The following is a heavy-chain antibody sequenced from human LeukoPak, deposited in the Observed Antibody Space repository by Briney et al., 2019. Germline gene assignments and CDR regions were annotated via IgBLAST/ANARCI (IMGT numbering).Heavy chain of an antibody. Sequence: ASVTVSCKASGYTFTGYYMHWVRQAPGQGLEWMGWINPNSVDTNYAQNFQGRVTMTRNTSISTAYMELSSLRSEDTAVYYCAKFPSGLRQLWRLDLDYWGQGTLVTVSS. CDR2: INPNSVDT. CDR3: AKFPSGLRQLWRLDLDY. V-gene: IGHV1-2*02. J-gene: IGHJ4*02. CDR1: GYTFTGYY. D-gene: IGHD5-18*01.